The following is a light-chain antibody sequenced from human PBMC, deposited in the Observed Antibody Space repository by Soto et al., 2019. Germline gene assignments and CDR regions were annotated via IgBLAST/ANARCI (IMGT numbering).Light chain of an antibody. CDR3: QQYNNWPLMYT. Sequence: EIVMTQSPATLSVSPGERATLSCRASQSVSSNLAWYQQKPGQAPRLLIYGASTRATGIPARFSGSGSGTEFTLTISSLQSEDFAVYYCQQYNNWPLMYTFGHGTKLEIK. J-gene: IGKJ2*01. V-gene: IGKV3-15*01. CDR2: GAS. CDR1: QSVSSN.